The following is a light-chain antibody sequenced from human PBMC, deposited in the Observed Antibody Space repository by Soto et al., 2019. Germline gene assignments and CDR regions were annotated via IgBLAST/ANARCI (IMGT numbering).Light chain of an antibody. CDR2: QVS. CDR1: SDDVGGYNF. Sequence: QSALTQPASVSGSPGQSITMSCTGTSDDVGGYNFVSWYQQHPGEVPKLIIYQVSNRPSGISNRFSGSKSGNTASLTISGLQPEDEADYYCSSNRGSTSYVFGTGTKLTV. CDR3: SSNRGSTSYV. V-gene: IGLV2-14*01. J-gene: IGLJ1*01.